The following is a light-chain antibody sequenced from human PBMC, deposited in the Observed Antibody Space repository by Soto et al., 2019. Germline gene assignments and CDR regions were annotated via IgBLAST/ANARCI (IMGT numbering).Light chain of an antibody. CDR3: SSFTISRNTVI. CDR1: SSDVGGYHY. V-gene: IGLV2-8*01. J-gene: IGLJ2*01. CDR2: EVT. Sequence: QSALTQPPSASGSPGQSVTISCTGTSSDVGGYHYVSWYQQHPGKAPKLMIHEVTKRPSGVPDRFSGSKSGNTASLTVSGLQGEDEADYYCSSFTISRNTVIFGGGTKLTVL.